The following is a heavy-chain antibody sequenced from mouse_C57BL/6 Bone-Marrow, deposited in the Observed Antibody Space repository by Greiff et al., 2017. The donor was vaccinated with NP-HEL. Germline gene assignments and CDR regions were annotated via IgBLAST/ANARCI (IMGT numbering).Heavy chain of an antibody. Sequence: EVQLQQPGAELVKPGASVKLSCKASGYSFTDYNMNWVKQSNGKSLEWIGVINPNYGTTSYNQKFKGKATLTVDQSSSTAYMQLNSLTSEDSAVYYCARRGIYYGNYGYYAMDYWGQGTSVTGSS. CDR1: GYSFTDYN. CDR3: ARRGIYYGNYGYYAMDY. CDR2: INPNYGTT. J-gene: IGHJ4*01. V-gene: IGHV1-39*01. D-gene: IGHD2-1*01.